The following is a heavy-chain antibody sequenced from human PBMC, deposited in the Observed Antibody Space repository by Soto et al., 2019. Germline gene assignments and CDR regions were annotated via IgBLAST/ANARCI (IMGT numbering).Heavy chain of an antibody. Sequence: PSETLSLTCAVSGYSISSSNWWGWIRQPPGKGLEWIGYIYYSGTTYYNPSLKSRVTMSVDTSKNQFSLKLTSVTAVDTAVYFCASSELQGPLAYWGQRSLVPVSS. CDR1: GYSISSSNW. J-gene: IGHJ1*01. D-gene: IGHD1-26*01. V-gene: IGHV4-28*01. CDR3: ASSELQGPLAY. CDR2: IYYSGTT.